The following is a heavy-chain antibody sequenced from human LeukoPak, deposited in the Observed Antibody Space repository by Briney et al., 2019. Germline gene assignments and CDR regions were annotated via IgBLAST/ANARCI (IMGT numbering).Heavy chain of an antibody. CDR2: IYYSGST. CDR1: GGSISSSSYY. J-gene: IGHJ5*02. CDR3: ASGVTMINWFDP. D-gene: IGHD3-22*01. V-gene: IGHV4-39*01. Sequence: PSETLSLTCTVSGGSISSSSYYWGWIRQPPGKGLEWIGSIYYSGSTYYSPSLKSRVTISVDTSKNQFSLKLSSVTAADAAVYYCASGVTMINWFDPWGQGTLVTVSS.